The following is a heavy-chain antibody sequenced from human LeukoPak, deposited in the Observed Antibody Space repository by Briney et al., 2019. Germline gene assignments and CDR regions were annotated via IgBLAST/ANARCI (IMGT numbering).Heavy chain of an antibody. Sequence: PGGSLRLSCAASGFTFSSYAMHWVRQAPGKGLEYVSAISSNGGSTYYANSVKGRFTISRDNSKTTLYLQMGSLRAEDMAVYYCARAPASSDTYFDYGGKGTLVTVSS. CDR3: ARAPASSDTYFDY. D-gene: IGHD2-15*01. J-gene: IGHJ4*02. V-gene: IGHV3-64*01. CDR1: GFTFSSYA. CDR2: ISSNGGST.